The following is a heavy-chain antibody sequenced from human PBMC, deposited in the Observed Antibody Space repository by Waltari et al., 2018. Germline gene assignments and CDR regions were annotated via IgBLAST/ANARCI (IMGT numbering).Heavy chain of an antibody. CDR3: ARGRVCPKGACYSYDY. Sequence: QVQLQEWGGGLVKPSETLSLTCAVYGGSFSDYYWSWIRQSPGRGLEWIGEINHRGSATYNPSLKSRVIISIDTANNQFSLRLSSVTAADTAVYYCARGRVCPKGACYSYDYWGQGTLATVSA. D-gene: IGHD2-8*01. CDR1: GGSFSDYY. CDR2: INHRGSA. J-gene: IGHJ4*02. V-gene: IGHV4-34*01.